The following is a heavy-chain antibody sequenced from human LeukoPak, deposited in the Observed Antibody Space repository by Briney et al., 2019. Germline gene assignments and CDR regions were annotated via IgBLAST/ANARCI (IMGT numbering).Heavy chain of an antibody. Sequence: SETLSLTCTVSGGSISSYYWSWIRQPPGKGLEWIGYIYYSGSTNYNPSLKSRVTISVDTSKNQFSLKLSSVTAADPAVYYCASTHNWFDPWGQGTLVTVSS. V-gene: IGHV4-59*01. CDR3: ASTHNWFDP. CDR1: GGSISSYY. J-gene: IGHJ5*02. CDR2: IYYSGST.